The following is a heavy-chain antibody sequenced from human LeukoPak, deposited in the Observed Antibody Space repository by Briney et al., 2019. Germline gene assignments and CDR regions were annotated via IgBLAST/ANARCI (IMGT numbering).Heavy chain of an antibody. CDR2: ISSGGSTI. J-gene: IGHJ6*02. CDR1: GFTFSSYE. D-gene: IGHD1-26*01. CDR3: ARVGQFSGIKGYYYGMDV. Sequence: PGGSLRLSCAASGFTFSSYEMNWVRQAPGKGLEWVSFISSGGSTIYYADSVKGRFTISRDNAKNSLYLQMNSLRAEDTAVYYCARVGQFSGIKGYYYGMDVWGQGTTVTVSS. V-gene: IGHV3-48*03.